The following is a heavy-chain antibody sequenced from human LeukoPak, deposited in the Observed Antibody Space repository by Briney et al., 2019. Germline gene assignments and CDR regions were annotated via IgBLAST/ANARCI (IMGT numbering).Heavy chain of an antibody. CDR3: ARVPVQLWFPSGY. D-gene: IGHD5-18*01. Sequence: GGSLRLSCAASGFTVSSNYMSWVRQAPRKGLEWVSIIYSGGSTYYADSVKGRFTISRDISKNTLYLQMNSLRAEDTAVYYCARVPVQLWFPSGYWGQGTLVTVSS. V-gene: IGHV3-66*01. CDR1: GFTVSSNY. J-gene: IGHJ4*02. CDR2: IYSGGST.